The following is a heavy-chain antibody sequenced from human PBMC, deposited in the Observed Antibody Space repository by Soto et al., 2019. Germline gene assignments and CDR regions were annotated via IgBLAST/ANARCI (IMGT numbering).Heavy chain of an antibody. J-gene: IGHJ3*02. D-gene: IGHD2-15*01. V-gene: IGHV3-74*01. CDR1: GFTFSRYW. Sequence: EVQLVESGGGLVQPRGSLRLSCAASGFTFSRYWMHWVRQAPGEGLVWVSGISTDGSTTRYVDSVKGRFTISRDNVKNTLYLQMLSLRAADTAVYYCARDEFIVVGFSWGFDIWGQGTVVTVSS. CDR2: ISTDGSTT. CDR3: ARDEFIVVGFSWGFDI.